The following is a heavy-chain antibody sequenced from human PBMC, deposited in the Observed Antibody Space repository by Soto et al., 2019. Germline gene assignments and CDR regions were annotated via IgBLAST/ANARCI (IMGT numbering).Heavy chain of an antibody. J-gene: IGHJ3*01. Sequence: QVQLVQSVTEVKKPGASVQVSCKASGYSFTSYGINWVRQAPGQGLEWMGWISTYNGDTNYAQKFQGRVTMTTDTSTTTAYMELRRLTSDDTAVYFCARGDSTGSPRGWFDPWGQGTMVTASS. CDR1: GYSFTSYG. CDR3: ARGDSTGSPRGWFDP. CDR2: ISTYNGDT. V-gene: IGHV1-18*04. D-gene: IGHD6-19*01.